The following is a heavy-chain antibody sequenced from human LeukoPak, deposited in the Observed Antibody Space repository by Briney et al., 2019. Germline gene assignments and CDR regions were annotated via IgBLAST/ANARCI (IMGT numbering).Heavy chain of an antibody. D-gene: IGHD2/OR15-2a*01. CDR1: GFTFDDYG. Sequence: GGSLRLSCAASGFTFDDYGMSWVRQAPGKGLEWVSSINWNGGTTGYADSVKGRFTISRENSKNTLYLQMNSLRAEDTAVYYCAKDSAKKYDDYWGQGTLVTVSS. V-gene: IGHV3-20*04. J-gene: IGHJ4*02. CDR3: AKDSAKKYDDY. CDR2: INWNGGTT.